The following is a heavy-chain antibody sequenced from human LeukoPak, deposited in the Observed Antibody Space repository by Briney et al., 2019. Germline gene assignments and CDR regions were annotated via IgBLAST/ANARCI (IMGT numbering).Heavy chain of an antibody. CDR3: ARLYGSGIYYRGYYFDY. CDR1: GGSISSNTYY. CDR2: IYYSGGT. D-gene: IGHD3-10*01. V-gene: IGHV4-39*01. Sequence: KPSETLSLTCTVSGGSISSNTYYWGWIRQPPGKGLESIANIYYSGGTYYNPSLRSRVTISVDTSNNQFSLKLSSVTAADTAVYYCARLYGSGIYYRGYYFDYWGQGTLVTVSS. J-gene: IGHJ4*02.